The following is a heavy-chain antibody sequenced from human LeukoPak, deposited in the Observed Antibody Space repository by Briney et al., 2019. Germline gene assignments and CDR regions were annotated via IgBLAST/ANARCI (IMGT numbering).Heavy chain of an antibody. V-gene: IGHV1-18*01. CDR1: GYTFTSYG. CDR2: ISAYNGNT. CDR3: ARDLEHCRNIICSNSAY. Sequence: ASVKVSCKASGYTFTSYGISWVRQAPGQGLEWMGWISAYNGNTNYAQKFEGRVTMTTDTSTNTVYMDLRSLRSDDTAVYNCARDLEHCRNIICSNSAYWGQETLVTVSS. J-gene: IGHJ4*02. D-gene: IGHD2-2*01.